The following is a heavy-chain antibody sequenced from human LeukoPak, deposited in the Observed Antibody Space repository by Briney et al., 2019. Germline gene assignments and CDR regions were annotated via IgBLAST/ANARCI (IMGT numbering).Heavy chain of an antibody. Sequence: GGSLRLSCAASGFTFSSYAMHWVRQAPGKGLEWVAFIRYDGSNKYYADSVKGRFTISRDNSKNTLYLQMNSLRAEDTAVYYCAKEWGYSGYDYYYYMDVWGKGTTVTVSS. V-gene: IGHV3-30*02. CDR3: AKEWGYSGYDYYYYMDV. CDR1: GFTFSSYA. CDR2: IRYDGSNK. J-gene: IGHJ6*03. D-gene: IGHD5-12*01.